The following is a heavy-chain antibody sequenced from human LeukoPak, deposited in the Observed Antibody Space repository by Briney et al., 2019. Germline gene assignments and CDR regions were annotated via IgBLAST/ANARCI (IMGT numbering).Heavy chain of an antibody. V-gene: IGHV1-8*01. CDR2: MSPNSGNT. J-gene: IGHJ4*02. D-gene: IGHD7-27*01. CDR1: GYTFTSYD. Sequence: GASVKVSCKASGYTFTSYDINWVRQATGQGLEWMGWMSPNSGNTGYAQKFQGRVTMTRDTSIGTAYLELSSLKSEDTAVYYCARTPPNWGADYWGQGTLVTVSP. CDR3: ARTPPNWGADY.